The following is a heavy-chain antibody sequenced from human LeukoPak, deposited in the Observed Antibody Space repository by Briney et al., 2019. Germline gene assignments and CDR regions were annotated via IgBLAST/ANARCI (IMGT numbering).Heavy chain of an antibody. CDR3: ARTTYYYGSGTYGNGYFFDY. D-gene: IGHD3-10*01. Sequence: GGXXRLSCAASGFTFNNYEMNWVRQAPGEGLEWVSYISSSGSSIYYADSVKGRFTISRDNAKNSLYMQMSSLRAEDTAIYYCARTTYYYGSGTYGNGYFFDYWGQGTLVTVSS. V-gene: IGHV3-48*03. J-gene: IGHJ4*02. CDR2: ISSSGSSI. CDR1: GFTFNNYE.